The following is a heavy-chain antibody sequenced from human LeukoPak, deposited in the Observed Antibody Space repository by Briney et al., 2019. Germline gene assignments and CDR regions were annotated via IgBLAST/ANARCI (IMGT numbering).Heavy chain of an antibody. J-gene: IGHJ2*01. CDR3: ARGALIAAAQDYRYFDL. CDR2: INHSGST. CDR1: GGSFSAFS. Sequence: SETLSLTCGVYGGSFSAFSWGWIRQTPGKGLEWIGEINHSGSTNYNPSLKSRVTISVDTSKNQFSLKLSSVTAADTAVYYCARGALIAAAQDYRYFDLWGRGTMVTVSS. V-gene: IGHV4-34*01. D-gene: IGHD6-13*01.